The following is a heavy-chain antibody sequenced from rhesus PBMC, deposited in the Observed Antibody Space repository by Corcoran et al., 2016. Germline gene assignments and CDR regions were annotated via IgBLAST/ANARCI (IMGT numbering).Heavy chain of an antibody. CDR1: GFTFSNYW. Sequence: EVQLVESGGGLVQPGGSLRLSCAASGFTFSNYWMSWVRQAPGKGLEWVGFIKNKAVGGTAAYAESVKVRFTISRDDSKNTLYLQMNSLKTEDTAVYYCTSPLYYNFWTGYYTGDYWGQGVLVTVSS. D-gene: IGHD3-3*01. CDR2: IKNKAVGGTA. J-gene: IGHJ4*01. V-gene: IGHV3S11*01. CDR3: TSPLYYNFWTGYYTGDY.